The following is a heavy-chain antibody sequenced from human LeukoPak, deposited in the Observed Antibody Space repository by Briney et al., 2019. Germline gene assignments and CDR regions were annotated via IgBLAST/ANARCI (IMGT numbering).Heavy chain of an antibody. CDR3: ARVPRRVGAAPGQEYYFDY. CDR1: GFTFSTYS. D-gene: IGHD1-26*01. CDR2: ISSSSSYI. V-gene: IGHV3-21*04. J-gene: IGHJ4*02. Sequence: GGSLRLSCAASGFTFSTYSGNWIRQAPGKGLEWVSSISSSSSYIYYADSVKGRFTISRDNAKNSLYLQMNSLRAEDTAVYYCARVPRRVGAAPGQEYYFDYWGQGTLVTVSS.